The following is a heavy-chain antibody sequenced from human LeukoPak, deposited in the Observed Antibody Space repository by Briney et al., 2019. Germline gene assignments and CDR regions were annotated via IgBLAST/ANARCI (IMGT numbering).Heavy chain of an antibody. D-gene: IGHD1-26*01. CDR3: ARGGELLRPADY. V-gene: IGHV4-39*02. CDR1: GDSITSSSYY. J-gene: IGHJ4*02. Sequence: SETLSLTCAVSGDSITSSSYYWGWIRQPPGKGLEWIGNIHYSGNTYYSPSLKSRLTISIDTSRNHFSLNLTSVTAADTAVYYCARGGELLRPADYWGQGTLVTVSS. CDR2: IHYSGNT.